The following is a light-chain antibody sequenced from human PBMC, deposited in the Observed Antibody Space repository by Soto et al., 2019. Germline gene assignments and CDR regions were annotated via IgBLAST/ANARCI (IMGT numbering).Light chain of an antibody. Sequence: EIVLTQSPATLSLSPGERATLSCRASQSVSSYLAWYQQKPGQAPRLLIYDASNRATGIPARFSGSGSGTDFTLTISSLDPEDFAVYSCQQRSNWPTTLGQGT. CDR2: DAS. CDR1: QSVSSY. J-gene: IGKJ1*01. V-gene: IGKV3-11*01. CDR3: QQRSNWPTT.